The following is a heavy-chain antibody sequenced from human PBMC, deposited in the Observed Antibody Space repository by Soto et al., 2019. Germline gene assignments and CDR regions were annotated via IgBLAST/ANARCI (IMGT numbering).Heavy chain of an antibody. CDR3: ARDPDLIEAAGNYFDY. CDR1: GFTRNTYS. V-gene: IGHV3-30-3*01. D-gene: IGHD6-13*01. CDR2: VSFDGANK. J-gene: IGHJ4*02. Sequence: GGSLRLSCSVSGFTRNTYSMHWVRQAPGKGLEWVAVVSFDGANKHYRDSVKGRFTISRDIAKNMLYLQMTSLRLEDTALSYCARDPDLIEAAGNYFDYWGQGTLVTVSS.